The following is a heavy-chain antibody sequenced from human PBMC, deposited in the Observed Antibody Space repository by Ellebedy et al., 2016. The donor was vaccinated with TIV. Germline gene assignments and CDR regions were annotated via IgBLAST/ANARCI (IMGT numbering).Heavy chain of an antibody. CDR1: GYTFTSYD. Sequence: ASVKVSCXASGYTFTSYDINWVRQATGQGLEWMGWMNPNSGNTGYAQKFQGRVTMTRNTSISTAYMELSSLRSEDTAVYYCARGLRGAMVRGLHWFDPWGQGTLVTVSS. V-gene: IGHV1-8*01. J-gene: IGHJ5*02. CDR2: MNPNSGNT. D-gene: IGHD3-10*01. CDR3: ARGLRGAMVRGLHWFDP.